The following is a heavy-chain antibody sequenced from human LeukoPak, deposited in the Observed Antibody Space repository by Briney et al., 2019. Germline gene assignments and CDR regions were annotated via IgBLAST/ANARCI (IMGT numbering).Heavy chain of an antibody. CDR3: ARAHLSGYFDY. J-gene: IGHJ4*02. V-gene: IGHV1-46*01. Sequence: ASVKVSCKASGYTFTSYYMHWVRQAPGQGLEWMGIINPSDGSTTYAQKFQGRVTMTRDMSTSTVYMDLISLRSEDTAVYYCARAHLSGYFDYWGQGTLVTVSS. D-gene: IGHD3-10*01. CDR2: INPSDGST. CDR1: GYTFTSYY.